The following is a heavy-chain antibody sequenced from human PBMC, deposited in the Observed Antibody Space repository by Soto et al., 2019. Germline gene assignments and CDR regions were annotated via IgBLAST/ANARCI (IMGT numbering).Heavy chain of an antibody. V-gene: IGHV5-10-1*01. D-gene: IGHD4-17*01. J-gene: IGHJ6*02. CDR2: IDPSDSYT. Sequence: GESLKISCKGSGYSFTSYWISWVRQMPGKGLEWMGRIDPSDSYTNYSPSFQGLVTISADKSISTAYLQWSSLKASDTAMYYCARDLTTVVTGYYYGMDVWGQGTTVTVSS. CDR1: GYSFTSYW. CDR3: ARDLTTVVTGYYYGMDV.